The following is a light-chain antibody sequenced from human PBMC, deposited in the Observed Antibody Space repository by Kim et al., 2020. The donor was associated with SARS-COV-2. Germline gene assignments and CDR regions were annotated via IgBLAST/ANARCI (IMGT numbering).Light chain of an antibody. CDR3: QLRTNWLT. V-gene: IGKV3-11*01. CDR1: QSVNPS. J-gene: IGKJ4*01. CDR2: DAS. Sequence: SVTPGEIATLSYRASQSVNPSLAWYQQKPGPAPRLLIYDASKRAAGIPARFSGGGSGTDFTLTISSLEPDDFAVYYCQLRTNWLTSGGGTKVDIK.